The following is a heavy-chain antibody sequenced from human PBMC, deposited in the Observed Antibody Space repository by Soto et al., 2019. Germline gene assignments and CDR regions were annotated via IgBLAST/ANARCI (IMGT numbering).Heavy chain of an antibody. D-gene: IGHD3-3*01. CDR3: ARESSHYDFWSGYYKGPRYYYYYYGMDV. CDR1: GGTFSSYA. CDR2: IIPIFGTA. J-gene: IGHJ6*02. Sequence: SVKVSCKASGGTFSSYAISWVRQAPGQGLEWMGGIIPIFGTANYAQKFQGRVTITADKSTSTAYMELSSLRSEDTAVYYCARESSHYDFWSGYYKGPRYYYYYYGMDVWGQGTTVTVSS. V-gene: IGHV1-69*06.